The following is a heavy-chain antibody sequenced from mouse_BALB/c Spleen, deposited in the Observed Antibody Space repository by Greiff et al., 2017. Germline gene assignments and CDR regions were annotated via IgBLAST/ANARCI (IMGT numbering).Heavy chain of an antibody. V-gene: IGHV1-12*01. J-gene: IGHJ3*01. CDR1: GYTFTSYN. Sequence: QVQLKESGAELVKPGASVKMSCKASGYTFTSYNMHWVKQTPGQGLEWIGAIYPGNGDTSYNQKFKGKATLTADKSSSTAYMQLSSLTSEDSAVYYCARVRDGFAYWGQGTLVTVSA. CDR2: IYPGNGDT. CDR3: ARVRDGFAY. D-gene: IGHD1-1*01.